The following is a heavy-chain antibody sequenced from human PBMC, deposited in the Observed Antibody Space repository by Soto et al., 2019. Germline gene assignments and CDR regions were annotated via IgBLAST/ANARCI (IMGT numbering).Heavy chain of an antibody. Sequence: SVKVSCKASGCSLSTNPISWVRQAPGQGLEWMGGTGSGTGPGNHAQKFQGRLTVTADKSTSTVYMELTNLSSEDTAVYYCARRDSGGFYRFFDSWGQGTLVTVSS. CDR1: GCSLSTNP. CDR3: ARRDSGGFYRFFDS. CDR2: TGSGTGPG. V-gene: IGHV1-69*06. D-gene: IGHD2-15*01. J-gene: IGHJ4*02.